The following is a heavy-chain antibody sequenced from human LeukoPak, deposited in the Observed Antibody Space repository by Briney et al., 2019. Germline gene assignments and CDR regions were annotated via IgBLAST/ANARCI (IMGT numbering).Heavy chain of an antibody. V-gene: IGHV4-34*01. CDR2: INHSGST. CDR1: GGSFSGYY. CDR3: ARGIAAAGLDRLDY. J-gene: IGHJ4*02. Sequence: PSETLSLTCAVYGGSFSGYYWSWIRQPPRKGLEWVGEINHSGSTNYNPSLKSRVTIPVDTSKNQFSLKLSSVTAADTAVYYCARGIAAAGLDRLDYWGQGTLVTVSS. D-gene: IGHD6-13*01.